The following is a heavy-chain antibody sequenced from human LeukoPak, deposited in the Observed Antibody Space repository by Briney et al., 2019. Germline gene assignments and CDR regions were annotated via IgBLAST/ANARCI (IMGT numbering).Heavy chain of an antibody. CDR2: IRYDGSNK. J-gene: IGHJ3*02. D-gene: IGHD6-19*01. V-gene: IGHV3-33*01. CDR1: GFTFSSFG. Sequence: GRCLRLSCAASGFTFSSFGMHWVRPAPGKGLGWVAVIRYDGSNKYYADSVKVRFTISRDNSKNTLYLQMKSLRAEDTAVYYCARDRGKQWLVQLCAFDIWGQGTMVTVSS. CDR3: ARDRGKQWLVQLCAFDI.